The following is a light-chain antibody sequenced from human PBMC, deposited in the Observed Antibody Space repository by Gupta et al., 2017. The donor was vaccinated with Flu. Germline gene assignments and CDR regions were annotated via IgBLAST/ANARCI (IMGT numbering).Light chain of an antibody. V-gene: IGLV3-21*02. Sequence: SYVLTQPPSVSVAPGQTASITCWGNNIGSKSVHWYQQKPGQAPVLVVYDDSDRPSGIPERFSGSNSGNTATLTISRVEAGDEADYYCQVWDSSSDHRGVFGGGTKLTVL. CDR3: QVWDSSSDHRGV. J-gene: IGLJ3*02. CDR1: NIGSKS. CDR2: DDS.